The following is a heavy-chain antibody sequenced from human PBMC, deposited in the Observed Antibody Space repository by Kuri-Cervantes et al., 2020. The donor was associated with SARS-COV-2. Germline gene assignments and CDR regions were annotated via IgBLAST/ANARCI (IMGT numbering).Heavy chain of an antibody. CDR1: GFTFSDYY. V-gene: IGHV3-11*01. Sequence: GESLKISCAASGFTFSDYYMSWIRQAPGKGLEWVSYISSSGGIYMQYADSVKGRFTISRDNAKKSLYLEMNSLRAGDTAVYYCARQGYCSGGSCYSGAMDVWGQGTTVTVSS. CDR3: ARQGYCSGGSCYSGAMDV. CDR2: ISSSGGIYM. D-gene: IGHD2-15*01. J-gene: IGHJ6*02.